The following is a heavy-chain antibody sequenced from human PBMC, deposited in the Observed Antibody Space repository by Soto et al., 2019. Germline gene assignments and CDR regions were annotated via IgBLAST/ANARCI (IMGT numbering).Heavy chain of an antibody. V-gene: IGHV4-34*01. CDR1: GGSFSGYY. Sequence: SETLSLTCAVYGGSFSGYYWSWIRQPPGKGLEWIGEINHRGSTKYSPSLKSRVTISVDTSKNQFSLKLSSVTAADTAVYYCARGDILTGYSHWGQGTLVTVSS. CDR3: ARGDILTGYSH. CDR2: INHRGST. D-gene: IGHD3-9*01. J-gene: IGHJ4*02.